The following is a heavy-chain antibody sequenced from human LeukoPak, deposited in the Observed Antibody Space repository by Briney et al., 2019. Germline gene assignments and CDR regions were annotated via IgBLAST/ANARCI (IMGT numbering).Heavy chain of an antibody. J-gene: IGHJ4*02. CDR1: GLTFSFYS. Sequence: GGSLRLSCAASGLTFSFYSMNWVRQAPGKGLEWVSLIYSGGAIRYADSVKGRFTISRDSSKNTLFLQMNDLTVEDTARYYCARRPGNWGQGILVTVSS. CDR3: ARRPGN. V-gene: IGHV3-53*01. CDR2: IYSGGAI. D-gene: IGHD1-14*01.